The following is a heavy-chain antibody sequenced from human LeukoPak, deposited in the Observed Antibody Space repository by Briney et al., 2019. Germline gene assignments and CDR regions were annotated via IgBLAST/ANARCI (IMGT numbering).Heavy chain of an antibody. CDR1: GGTFSSYT. D-gene: IGHD6-19*01. CDR3: AEIAVAGSGEHDY. Sequence: SVKVSCKASGGTFSSYTISWVRQAPGQGLEWMGRIIPILGIANYAQKFQGRVTITADKSTSTAYMELSSLRSEDTAVYYCAEIAVAGSGEHDYWGQGTLVTVSS. CDR2: IIPILGIA. V-gene: IGHV1-69*02. J-gene: IGHJ4*02.